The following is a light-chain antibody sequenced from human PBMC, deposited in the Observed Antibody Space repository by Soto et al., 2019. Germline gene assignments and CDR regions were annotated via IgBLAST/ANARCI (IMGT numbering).Light chain of an antibody. V-gene: IGLV1-40*01. CDR3: QSYDSSLSAHYV. CDR1: RSNIGATYD. CDR2: GNS. J-gene: IGLJ1*01. Sequence: QSVLTQPPSVSGAPGQRVTISCTGSRSNIGATYDVQWYQQLPGTAPKLLIYGNSNRPSGRPDRFSGSKSGTSASLAITGLQSDDEADYYCQSYDSSLSAHYVFGTGTKLTVL.